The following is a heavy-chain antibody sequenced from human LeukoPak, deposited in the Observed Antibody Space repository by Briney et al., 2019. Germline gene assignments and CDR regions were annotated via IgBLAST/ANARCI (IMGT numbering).Heavy chain of an antibody. V-gene: IGHV4-59*01. CDR1: GGSISSYY. D-gene: IGHD2-2*01. J-gene: IGHJ4*02. Sequence: PSETLSLTCTVSGGSISSYYWSWIRQPPGKGLEWIGYINYTGSTNYNPSLKSRVTISVDTSKNQFSLKLSSVTAAETALYYCARAVSYYAVFDHWGQGTLVTVSS. CDR2: INYTGST. CDR3: ARAVSYYAVFDH.